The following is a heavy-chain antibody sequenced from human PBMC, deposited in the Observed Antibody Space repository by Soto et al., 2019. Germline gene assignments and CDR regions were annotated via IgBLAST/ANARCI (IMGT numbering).Heavy chain of an antibody. V-gene: IGHV3-9*01. CDR1: GFTFDDYA. CDR2: ISWNSGSI. Sequence: GGSLRLSCAASGFTFDDYAMHWVRQAPGKGLEWVSGISWNSGSIGYADSVKGRFTISRDNAKNSLYLQMNSLRAEDTALYYCAKDTTGTTGFDYWGQGTLVTVSS. CDR3: AKDTTGTTGFDY. D-gene: IGHD1-1*01. J-gene: IGHJ4*02.